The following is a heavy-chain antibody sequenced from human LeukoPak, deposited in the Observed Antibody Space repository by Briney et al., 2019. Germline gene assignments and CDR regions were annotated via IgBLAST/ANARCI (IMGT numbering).Heavy chain of an antibody. J-gene: IGHJ3*02. Sequence: GGSLRLSCAASGFTFDDYGMSWVRQAPGKGLEWVSGINWNGGSTGYADSVKGRFTISRDNAKNSLYLQMNSLRAEDTAVYHCASEEDFTFDMWGQGTMVTVSS. V-gene: IGHV3-20*01. CDR1: GFTFDDYG. CDR3: ASEEDFTFDM. D-gene: IGHD2/OR15-2a*01. CDR2: INWNGGST.